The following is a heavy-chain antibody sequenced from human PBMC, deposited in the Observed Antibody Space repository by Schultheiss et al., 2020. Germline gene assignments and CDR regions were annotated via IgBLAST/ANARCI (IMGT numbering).Heavy chain of an antibody. CDR2: IYTSGST. J-gene: IGHJ5*02. CDR3: ARGKLAGVPAATEWFDP. Sequence: SETLSLTCTVSGGSISSSSYYWSWIRQPAGKGLEWIGRIYTSGSTNYNPSLKSRVTMSVDTSKNQFSLKLSSVTAADTAVYYCARGKLAGVPAATEWFDPWGQGTLVTVSS. V-gene: IGHV4-61*02. CDR1: GGSISSSSYY. D-gene: IGHD2-2*01.